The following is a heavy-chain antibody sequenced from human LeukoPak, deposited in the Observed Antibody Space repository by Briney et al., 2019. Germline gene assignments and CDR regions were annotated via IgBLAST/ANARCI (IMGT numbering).Heavy chain of an antibody. D-gene: IGHD1-26*01. Sequence: SETLSLTCTVSGGXISSFHWSWIRQPPGKGLEHIGDMYDSGSTYYNPSLKSRVTISVDTSKNQFSLKLSSVTAADTAVYYCARTYSGRSYYFDCWGQGTLVTVSS. J-gene: IGHJ4*02. CDR1: GGXISSFH. V-gene: IGHV4-59*01. CDR2: MYDSGST. CDR3: ARTYSGRSYYFDC.